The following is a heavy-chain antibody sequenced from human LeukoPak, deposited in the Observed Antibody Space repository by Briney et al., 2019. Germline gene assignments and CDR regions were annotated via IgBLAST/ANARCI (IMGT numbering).Heavy chain of an antibody. D-gene: IGHD3-10*01. J-gene: IGHJ4*02. CDR2: INHSGST. Sequence: PSETLSLTCAVYGGSFSGYYWSWIRQPPGKGLEWIGEINHSGSTNYNPSLKSRVTISVDTSKNQFSLKLSSVTAADTAVYYCARGGDYYGSGDLDYWGQGTLVTVSS. CDR1: GGSFSGYY. V-gene: IGHV4-34*01. CDR3: ARGGDYYGSGDLDY.